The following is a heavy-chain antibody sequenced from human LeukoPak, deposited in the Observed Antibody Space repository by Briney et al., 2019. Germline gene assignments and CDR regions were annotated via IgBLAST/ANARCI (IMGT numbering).Heavy chain of an antibody. CDR1: GFTFSAYP. J-gene: IGHJ4*02. CDR2: ISSSGKTI. CDR3: AKDNRRHYTSGPNPDSLH. V-gene: IGHV3-48*01. D-gene: IGHD6-19*01. Sequence: GGSLRLSCAASGFTFSAYPMNWVRKAPGKGLEWVSYISSSGKTIYYADSVKGRFAISRDNAKNSLYLQMNSLRVEDTAFYYCAKDNRRHYTSGPNPDSLHWGQGALVTVSS.